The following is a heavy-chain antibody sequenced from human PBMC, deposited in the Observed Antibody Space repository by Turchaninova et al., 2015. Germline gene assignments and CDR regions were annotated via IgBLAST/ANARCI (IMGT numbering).Heavy chain of an antibody. CDR3: ARIVEVTTSHYHFDY. J-gene: IGHJ4*02. CDR2: VSGSGAST. Sequence: TVSGSGASTYYADSVKGRSTISRDNSKNKLYLLMNSLGAEDTAVYFCARIVEVTTSHYHFDYWGQGTLVTVSS. V-gene: IGHV3-23*01. D-gene: IGHD2-21*02.